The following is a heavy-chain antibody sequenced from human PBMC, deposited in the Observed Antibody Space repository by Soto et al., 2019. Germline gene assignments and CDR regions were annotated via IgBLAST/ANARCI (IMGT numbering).Heavy chain of an antibody. CDR3: ARGLMRGYYYGMDV. V-gene: IGHV2-70*11. CDR2: IDWDDDK. Sequence: TQTLRLSFKFSGFSLTTSGMCVSWIRQPPGKALEWLARIDWDDDKYYSTSLKTRLTISKDTSKNQVVLTMTNMDPVDTATYYCARGLMRGYYYGMDVWGQGTTVTVSS. J-gene: IGHJ6*02. D-gene: IGHD2-8*01. CDR1: GFSLTTSGMC.